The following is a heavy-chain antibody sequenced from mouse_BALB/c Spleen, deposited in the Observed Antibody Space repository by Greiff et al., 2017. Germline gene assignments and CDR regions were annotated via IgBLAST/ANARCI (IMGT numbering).Heavy chain of an antibody. V-gene: IGHV1-14*01. D-gene: IGHD2-1*01. CDR1: GYTFTSYV. J-gene: IGHJ2*01. CDR2: INPYNDGT. Sequence: EVQLQQSGPELVKPGASVKMSCKASGYTFTSYVMHWVKQKPGQGLEWIGYINPYNDGTKYNEKFKGKATLTSDKSSSTAYMELSSLTSEDSAVYYCARRRPEDGTPFDYWGQGTTLSVPS. CDR3: ARRRPEDGTPFDY.